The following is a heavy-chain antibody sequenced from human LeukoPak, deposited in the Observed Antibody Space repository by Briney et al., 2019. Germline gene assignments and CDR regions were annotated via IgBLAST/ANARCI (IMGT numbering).Heavy chain of an antibody. Sequence: GRSLRLSCAASGFTFSSYAMSWVRQAPGKGLGWVSAISGSGGSTYYADSVKGRFTISRDNSKNTLYLQMNSLRAEDTAVYYCAKDVKYSSGWYDYFDYWGQGTLVTVSS. CDR3: AKDVKYSSGWYDYFDY. V-gene: IGHV3-23*01. J-gene: IGHJ4*02. CDR1: GFTFSSYA. CDR2: ISGSGGST. D-gene: IGHD6-19*01.